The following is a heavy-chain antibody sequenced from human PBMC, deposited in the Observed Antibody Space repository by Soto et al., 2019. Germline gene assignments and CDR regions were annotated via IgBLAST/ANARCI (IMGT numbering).Heavy chain of an antibody. J-gene: IGHJ4*02. CDR2: INHSGST. D-gene: IGHD5-18*01. CDR1: GGSFSGYY. Sequence: PSETLSLTCAVYGGSFSGYYWSWIRQPPGKGLEWIGEINHSGSTNYNPSLKSRVTISVDTSKNQFSLKLSSVTAADTAVYYCARAAKRGYSYGRSFDYWGQGTLVTVSS. CDR3: ARAAKRGYSYGRSFDY. V-gene: IGHV4-34*01.